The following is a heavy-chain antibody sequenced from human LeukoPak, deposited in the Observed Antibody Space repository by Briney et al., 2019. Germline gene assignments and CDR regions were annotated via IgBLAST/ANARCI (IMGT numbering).Heavy chain of an antibody. Sequence: SETLSLTCTVSGYSISSGYYWGWIRQPAGKGLEWIGRIYTSGSTNYNPSLKSRVTISVDTSKNQFSLKLSSVTAADTAVYYCASLRGYSYGLFYWGQGTLVTVSS. V-gene: IGHV4-61*02. CDR2: IYTSGST. CDR3: ASLRGYSYGLFY. J-gene: IGHJ4*02. D-gene: IGHD5-18*01. CDR1: GYSISSGYY.